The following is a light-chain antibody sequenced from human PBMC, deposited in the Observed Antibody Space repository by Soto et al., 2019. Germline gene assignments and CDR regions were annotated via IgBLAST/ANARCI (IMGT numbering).Light chain of an antibody. CDR3: SSYTSSSTLV. CDR1: SSDVGGYNY. Sequence: LTQPASGSGSPGQSITISCTGTSSDVGGYNYVSWYQQHPGKAPKLMIYDVSNRPSGVSNRFSGSKSGNTASLTISGLQAEDEADYYCSSYTSSSTLVFGTGTKVTVL. V-gene: IGLV2-14*01. CDR2: DVS. J-gene: IGLJ1*01.